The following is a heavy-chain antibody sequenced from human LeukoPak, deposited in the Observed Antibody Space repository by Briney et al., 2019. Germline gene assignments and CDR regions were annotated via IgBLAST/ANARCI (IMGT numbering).Heavy chain of an antibody. D-gene: IGHD6-13*01. J-gene: IGHJ4*02. CDR3: ARGVYIAAAQYGY. Sequence: SETLSLTCTVSGGSISSYYWSWIRQPPGRGLEWIGYIYYSGATNYNPSLKSRVTISVDTSKNQFSLKLSSVTAADTAVYYCARGVYIAAAQYGYWGQGTLVTVSS. V-gene: IGHV4-59*01. CDR1: GGSISSYY. CDR2: IYYSGAT.